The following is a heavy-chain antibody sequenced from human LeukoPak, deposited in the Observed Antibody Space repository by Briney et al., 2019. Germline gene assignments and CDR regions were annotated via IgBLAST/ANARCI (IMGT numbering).Heavy chain of an antibody. V-gene: IGHV4-59*08. J-gene: IGHJ4*02. Sequence: SETLSLTCTVSGSSMNNYYWTWIRQSPGKGLEWIGYFHYTRNTNYSPSLRGRVTMSADTSKSQFSLKLNSVTAADAAVYFCARRARATAGGDYFDYWGQGTLVTVSS. CDR1: GSSMNNYY. CDR2: FHYTRNT. CDR3: ARRARATAGGDYFDY. D-gene: IGHD6-13*01.